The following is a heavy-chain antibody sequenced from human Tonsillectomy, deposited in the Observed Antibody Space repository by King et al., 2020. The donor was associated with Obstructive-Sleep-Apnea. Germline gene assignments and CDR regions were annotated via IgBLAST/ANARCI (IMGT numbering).Heavy chain of an antibody. CDR1: GGSISSYY. Sequence: MQLQESGPGLVKPSETLSLTCTVSGGSISSYYWSWIRQPPGKGLEWIGYIYYSGSTNYNPSLKSRVTISLDTSKNQFSLKLSSVTAADTAVYYCARSPFTFGGVIVKGYFDYWGQGTLVTVSS. CDR2: IYYSGST. J-gene: IGHJ4*02. D-gene: IGHD3-16*02. CDR3: ARSPFTFGGVIVKGYFDY. V-gene: IGHV4-59*01.